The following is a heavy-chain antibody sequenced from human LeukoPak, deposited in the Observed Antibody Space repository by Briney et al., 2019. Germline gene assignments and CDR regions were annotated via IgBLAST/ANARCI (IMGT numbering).Heavy chain of an antibody. CDR3: ARDQEGFDY. Sequence: GASVKVSCKASGYTFTSNYIHWERQAPGQGLEWMGMIYPRDGSTSYAQKFQGRVTVTRDTSTSTVHMELNGLRSEDTAVYYCARDQEGFDYWGQGTLVTVSS. CDR2: IYPRDGST. CDR1: GYTFTSNY. V-gene: IGHV1-46*01. J-gene: IGHJ4*02.